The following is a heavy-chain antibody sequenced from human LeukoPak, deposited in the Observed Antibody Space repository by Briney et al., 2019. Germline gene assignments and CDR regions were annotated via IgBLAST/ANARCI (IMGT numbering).Heavy chain of an antibody. V-gene: IGHV1-18*01. CDR2: ISVHQGNT. J-gene: IGHJ4*02. CDR3: ATSSLGTITAGPFDY. D-gene: IGHD5-12*01. CDR1: GYAFTIYG. Sequence: EASVTRSCTASGYAFTIYGIPWVRHAPGQGLEWMGWISVHQGNTKYAQKVQGRVTMTRDTATSTAYMELSSLRSDDTAIYFCATSSLGTITAGPFDYWGQGTLVAVSS.